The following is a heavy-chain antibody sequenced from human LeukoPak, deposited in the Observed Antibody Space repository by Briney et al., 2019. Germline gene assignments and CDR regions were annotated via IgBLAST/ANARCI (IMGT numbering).Heavy chain of an antibody. J-gene: IGHJ4*02. CDR2: IIPIFGTA. D-gene: IGHD5-12*01. CDR3: ARAPWLRLGVLNY. CDR1: GGTFSSYA. V-gene: IGHV1-69*05. Sequence: SVKVSCKASGGTFSSYAISWVRQAPGQGLEWMGRIIPIFGTANYAQKFQGRVTITTDESTSTAYVELSSLRSEDTAGYYCARAPWLRLGVLNYWGQGTLVTVSS.